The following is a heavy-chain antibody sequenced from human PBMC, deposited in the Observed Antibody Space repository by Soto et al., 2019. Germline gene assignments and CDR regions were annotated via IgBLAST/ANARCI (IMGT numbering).Heavy chain of an antibody. CDR1: GGSFSGYY. CDR2: INHSGST. Sequence: QVQLQQWGAGLLKPSETLSLTCAVYGGSFSGYYWSWIRQPPGKGLEWIGEINHSGSTNYNPSLKSRGTISVDTSKNQFSLKLSSVTAADTAVYYCAGPGYSSSNDAFDIWGQGTMVTVSS. D-gene: IGHD6-13*01. V-gene: IGHV4-34*01. CDR3: AGPGYSSSNDAFDI. J-gene: IGHJ3*02.